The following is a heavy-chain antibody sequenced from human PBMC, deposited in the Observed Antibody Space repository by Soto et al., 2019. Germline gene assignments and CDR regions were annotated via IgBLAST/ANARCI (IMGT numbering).Heavy chain of an antibody. CDR3: ATSKWFDP. Sequence: QLQLQESGPGLVKPSETLSLTCTVSGGSISSRGYYWGWIRQPPGQGLEWIGTIYYSGSTYYHPSLKSRVTISVDTSTTQSDLKRSSVNAADTSVYYCATSKWFDPWGQGTLGKVSS. D-gene: IGHD2-2*01. V-gene: IGHV4-39*01. J-gene: IGHJ5*02. CDR1: GGSISSRGYY. CDR2: IYYSGST.